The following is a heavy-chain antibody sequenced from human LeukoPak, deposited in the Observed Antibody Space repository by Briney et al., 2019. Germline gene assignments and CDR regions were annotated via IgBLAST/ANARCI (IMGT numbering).Heavy chain of an antibody. V-gene: IGHV4-61*08. CDR1: GASVGSAGYY. J-gene: IGHJ4*02. D-gene: IGHD1-26*01. Sequence: PSETLSLTCTVSGASVGSAGYYWRWIRQPPGGGLEWIGYIYYISNTNYNPSPKSRVTMSVDPSKNQFSLKLNSVTAADTAVYYCARTQSQSGSYRYYFGYWGQGTLVTVSS. CDR2: IYYISNT. CDR3: ARTQSQSGSYRYYFGY.